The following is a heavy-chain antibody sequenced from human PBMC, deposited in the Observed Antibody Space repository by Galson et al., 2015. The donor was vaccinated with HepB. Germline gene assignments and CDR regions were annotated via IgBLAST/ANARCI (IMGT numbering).Heavy chain of an antibody. Sequence: CAISGDSVSSYTAAWNWIRQSPWRGLEWLGRTYYRSRHYFDYAVSVKSRITINPDTAKNQFSLQLSSVTPEDTAVYYCARGRYSNSWKGGLNYWGQGTLVTVSS. J-gene: IGHJ4*02. V-gene: IGHV6-1*01. CDR2: TYYRSRHYF. CDR3: ARGRYSNSWKGGLNY. D-gene: IGHD6-13*01. CDR1: GDSVSSYTAA.